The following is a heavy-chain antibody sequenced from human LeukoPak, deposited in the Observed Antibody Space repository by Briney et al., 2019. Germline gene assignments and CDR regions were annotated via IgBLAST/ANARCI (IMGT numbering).Heavy chain of an antibody. D-gene: IGHD6-6*01. CDR3: ARDHILSIAAFDY. V-gene: IGHV4-39*07. Sequence: SSETLSLTCTVSGGSISSSSYYWGWIRQPPGKELEWIGSIYYSGSTYYNPSLKSRVTISVDTSKNQFSLKLSSVTAADTAAYYCARDHILSIAAFDYWGQGTLVTVSS. CDR2: IYYSGST. J-gene: IGHJ4*02. CDR1: GGSISSSSYY.